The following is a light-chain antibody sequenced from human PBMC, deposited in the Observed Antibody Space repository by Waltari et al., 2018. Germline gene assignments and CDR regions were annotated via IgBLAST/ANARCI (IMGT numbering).Light chain of an antibody. CDR3: YSTTDNNLGV. J-gene: IGLJ1*01. CDR1: MLPKKY. Sequence: SSELTQPSLVSVSPGQTARITCSGDMLPKKYTRWFQQKPGQAPVLVLYQDSARPSGIPGRLSGSSSGTTVTLTISGAQVEDEADDYCYSTTDNNLGVFGPGTRVTVL. V-gene: IGLV3-27*01. CDR2: QDS.